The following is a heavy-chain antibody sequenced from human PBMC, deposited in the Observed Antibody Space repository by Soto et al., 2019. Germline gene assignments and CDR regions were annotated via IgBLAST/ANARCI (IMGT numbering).Heavy chain of an antibody. Sequence: EVQLVESGGGLVKPGGSLRLSCAASGFIFSSYSMNWVRQAPGKGLEWVSSISSSSSYIYYADSVKGRFTISRDNAKNSLYLQMNSLRAEDTAVYYCARDPGVYDFWSGYYDYWGQGTLVTVSS. CDR3: ARDPGVYDFWSGYYDY. CDR2: ISSSSSYI. V-gene: IGHV3-21*01. J-gene: IGHJ4*02. D-gene: IGHD3-3*01. CDR1: GFIFSSYS.